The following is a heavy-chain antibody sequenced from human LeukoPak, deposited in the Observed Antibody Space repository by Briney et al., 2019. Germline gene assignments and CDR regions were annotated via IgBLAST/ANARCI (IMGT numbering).Heavy chain of an antibody. V-gene: IGHV1-18*01. CDR2: ISGHNGQS. J-gene: IGHJ4*02. CDR3: ARGRAAADDFDY. CDR1: GYTFMSYA. D-gene: IGHD6-13*01. Sequence: ASVKVSCKASGYTFMSYAINWVRQAPGQGLGWLGWISGHNGQSKYAQKFQGRVTLTTDSSTGAAYMELRSLRSDDTAIYYCARGRAAADDFDYWGQGTLVTVSS.